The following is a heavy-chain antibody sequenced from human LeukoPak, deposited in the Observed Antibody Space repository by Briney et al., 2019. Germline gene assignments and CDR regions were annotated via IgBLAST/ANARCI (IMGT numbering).Heavy chain of an antibody. Sequence: PSETLSLTCTVSGGSISSYYWTWIRQPPGKGLECIGYIYYIGSTNYNPSLKSRVTISVDTSNNQFSLRLSSVTAADTAVYYCARDRGGSGTLSHNWFDPWGQGTLVTVSS. CDR1: GGSISSYY. V-gene: IGHV4-59*12. J-gene: IGHJ5*02. D-gene: IGHD3-10*01. CDR3: ARDRGGSGTLSHNWFDP. CDR2: IYYIGST.